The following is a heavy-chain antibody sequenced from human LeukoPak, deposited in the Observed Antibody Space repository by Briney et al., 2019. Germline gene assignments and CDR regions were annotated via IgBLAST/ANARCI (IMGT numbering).Heavy chain of an antibody. CDR2: ISGSGGST. D-gene: IGHD5-18*01. V-gene: IGHV3-23*01. CDR1: GFTFSSYA. Sequence: GGSLRLSCAASGFTFSSYAMSWVRQAPGKGLEWVSAISGSGGSTYYAGSVKGRFTISRDNSKNTLYLQMNSLRAEDTAVYYCAKGTAMRWRNYYYMDVWGKGTTVTVSS. CDR3: AKGTAMRWRNYYYMDV. J-gene: IGHJ6*03.